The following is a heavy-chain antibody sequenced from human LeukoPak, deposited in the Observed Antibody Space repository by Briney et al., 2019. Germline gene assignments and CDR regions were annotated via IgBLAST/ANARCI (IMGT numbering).Heavy chain of an antibody. CDR1: GFILSRYS. J-gene: IGHJ2*01. V-gene: IGHV3-48*01. CDR2: ISSSSSTI. Sequence: GGSLRLSCEASGFILSRYSMNWVRQAPGKGLEWVSYISSSSSTIYYADSVKGRFTISRDNAKNSLYLQMNSLRAEDTAVYYCASSGILTGYWYFDLWGRGTLVTVSS. CDR3: ASSGILTGYWYFDL. D-gene: IGHD3-9*01.